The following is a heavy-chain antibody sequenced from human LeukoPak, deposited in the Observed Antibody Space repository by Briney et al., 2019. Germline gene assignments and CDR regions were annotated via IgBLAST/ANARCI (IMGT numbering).Heavy chain of an antibody. D-gene: IGHD6-13*01. CDR2: IYPVDSDT. CDR1: GYNFATYW. J-gene: IGHJ5*02. Sequence: GESLKISCKGSGYNFATYWIGWVRQMPGKGLEWMGIIYPVDSDTRYSPSFQGQVTISADKSISTAYLQWSSLKASDTAMYYCARAAAGTANWFDPWGQGTLVTVSS. V-gene: IGHV5-51*01. CDR3: ARAAAGTANWFDP.